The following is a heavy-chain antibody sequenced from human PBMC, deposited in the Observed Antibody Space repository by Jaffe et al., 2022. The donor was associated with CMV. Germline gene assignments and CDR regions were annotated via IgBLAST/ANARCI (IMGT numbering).Heavy chain of an antibody. V-gene: IGHV1-69*09. J-gene: IGHJ4*02. D-gene: IGHD3-10*01. CDR3: ARDSMVRGVDVDTAMVRRGY. CDR2: IIPILGIA. Sequence: QVQLVQSGAEVKKPGSSVKVSCKASGGTFSSYAISWVRQAPGQGLEWMGRIIPILGIANYAQKFQGRVTITADKSTSTAYMELSSLRSEDTAVYYCARDSMVRGVDVDTAMVRRGYWGQGTLVTVSS. CDR1: GGTFSSYA.